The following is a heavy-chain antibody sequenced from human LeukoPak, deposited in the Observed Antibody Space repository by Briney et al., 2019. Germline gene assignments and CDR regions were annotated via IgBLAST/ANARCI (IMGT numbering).Heavy chain of an antibody. V-gene: IGHV4-39*01. CDR2: IYYSGST. CDR3: ARQTGGSSDDY. D-gene: IGHD1-26*01. Sequence: SETLSLTCTVSGGSISSSSYYWAWIRQPPGKGLEWIGSIYYSGSTYYNPSLKSRVTFSVDTSNNQFSLRLSSVTAADTAVYYCARQTGGSSDDYWGQGTLVTVSS. J-gene: IGHJ4*02. CDR1: GGSISSSSYY.